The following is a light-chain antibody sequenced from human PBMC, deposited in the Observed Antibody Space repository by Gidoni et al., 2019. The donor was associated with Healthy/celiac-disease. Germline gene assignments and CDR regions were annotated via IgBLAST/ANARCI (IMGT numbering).Light chain of an antibody. J-gene: IGKJ2*01. Sequence: DIVMTQSPLSLPVTPGEPASISCRSSQSLLHSNGYNSLDWYLQKPGQSPQLLISLGSNRAPGVPDRFSGSGSGTDFTLKISRVEAEDVGVYYCMQALQTPLTFGQGTKLEIK. V-gene: IGKV2-28*01. CDR1: QSLLHSNGYNS. CDR2: LGS. CDR3: MQALQTPLT.